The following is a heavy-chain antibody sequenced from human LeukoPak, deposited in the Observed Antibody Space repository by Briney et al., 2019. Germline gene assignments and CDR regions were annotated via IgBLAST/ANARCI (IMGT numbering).Heavy chain of an antibody. CDR1: GFTCSSYA. CDR2: ISGSGGST. J-gene: IGHJ3*02. D-gene: IGHD3-10*01. CDR3: TTAGTHAFDI. Sequence: GGSLRLSCAASGFTCSSYAMSWVRQAPGKGLEWVSAISGSGGSTYYADSAKGRFTISRDNSKNTLYLQMNSLKTEDTGVYYCTTAGTHAFDIWGQGTMVTVSS. V-gene: IGHV3-23*01.